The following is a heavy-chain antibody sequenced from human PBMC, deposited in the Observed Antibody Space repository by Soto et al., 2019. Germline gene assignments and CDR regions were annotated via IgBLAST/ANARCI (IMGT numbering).Heavy chain of an antibody. J-gene: IGHJ5*02. CDR2: INPGGGST. V-gene: IGHV1-46*02. CDR1: GYTFNNYF. Sequence: ASVKVSCKAPGYTFNNYFLHWVRQAPGQGLEWMGIINPGGGSTTYAQKFQGRVTMTRDTSTSIVYMELSSLRYEDTAVYFCASRNSSDCSCSGFDPWGQGTLVTVSS. CDR3: ASRNSSDCSCSGFDP. D-gene: IGHD3-22*01.